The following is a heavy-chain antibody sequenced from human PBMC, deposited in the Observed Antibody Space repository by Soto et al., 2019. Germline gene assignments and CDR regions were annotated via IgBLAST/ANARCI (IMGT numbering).Heavy chain of an antibody. Sequence: SVKVSCKASGGTFSSYAISWVRQAPGQGLEWMGGIIPIFGTANYAQKFQGRVTITADESTSTAYMELSSLRSEDTAVYYCAGYYDFWSGYYTRGVYYYGMDGWGQGTTVTVSS. D-gene: IGHD3-3*01. CDR3: AGYYDFWSGYYTRGVYYYGMDG. CDR2: IIPIFGTA. J-gene: IGHJ6*02. V-gene: IGHV1-69*13. CDR1: GGTFSSYA.